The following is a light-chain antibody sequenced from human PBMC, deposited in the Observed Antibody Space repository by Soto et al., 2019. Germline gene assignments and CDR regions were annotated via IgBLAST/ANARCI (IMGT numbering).Light chain of an antibody. CDR1: QSIGRL. CDR2: DAS. Sequence: DIHLTQSPSTLSASAGDRVTITCRASQSIGRLLAWYQQRPGKAPQLLILDASTLESGVPPRFSGSGSGTEFTLTITSLQPEDFATYYCRHYNSYLGTFGQGTK. V-gene: IGKV1-5*01. CDR3: RHYNSYLGT. J-gene: IGKJ2*01.